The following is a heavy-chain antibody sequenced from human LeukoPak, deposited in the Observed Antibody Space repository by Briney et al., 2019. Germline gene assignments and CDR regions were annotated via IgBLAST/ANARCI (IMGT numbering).Heavy chain of an antibody. CDR2: ISSSGSTI. D-gene: IGHD3-10*01. Sequence: PGGSLRLSCAASGFTFSDYYMSWIRQAPGKGLDWVSYISSSGSTIYYADSVKGRFTISRDNAKNSLYLQMNSLRAEDTAVYYCARGGSWFGELKGRYYYYGMDVWGQGTTVTVSS. V-gene: IGHV3-11*01. CDR1: GFTFSDYY. J-gene: IGHJ6*02. CDR3: ARGGSWFGELKGRYYYYGMDV.